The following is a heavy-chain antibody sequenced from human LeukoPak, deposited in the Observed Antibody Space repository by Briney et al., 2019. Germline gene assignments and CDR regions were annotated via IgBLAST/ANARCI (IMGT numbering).Heavy chain of an antibody. D-gene: IGHD4-17*01. Sequence: SETLSLTCTVSGGSISSGGYYWAWIRQPPGKGLEWIASIYYTGNSYYNPSLKSRVTISVDASKNQFSLKLSSVTGADTAVYYCAREDYGESNPNWFDPWGQGTQVTVSS. CDR2: IYYTGNS. V-gene: IGHV4-39*07. CDR1: GGSISSGGYY. J-gene: IGHJ5*02. CDR3: AREDYGESNPNWFDP.